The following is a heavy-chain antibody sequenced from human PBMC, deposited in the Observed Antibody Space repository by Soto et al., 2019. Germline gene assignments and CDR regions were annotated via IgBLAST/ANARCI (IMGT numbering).Heavy chain of an antibody. CDR3: AAELRSGSEYSGYDAFDI. J-gene: IGHJ3*02. D-gene: IGHD5-12*01. CDR2: IVVGSGNT. V-gene: IGHV1-58*02. CDR1: GFTFTSSA. Sequence: ASVKVSCKASGFTFTSSAMQWVRQARGQRLEWIGWIVVGSGNTNYAQKFQERVTITRDMSTSTAYMELSSLRSEDTAVYYCAAELRSGSEYSGYDAFDIWGQGTMVTVSS.